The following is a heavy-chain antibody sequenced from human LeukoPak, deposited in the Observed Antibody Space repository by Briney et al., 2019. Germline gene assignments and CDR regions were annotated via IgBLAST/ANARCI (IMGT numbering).Heavy chain of an antibody. CDR2: MYYSGVT. D-gene: IGHD3-10*01. V-gene: IGHV4-59*08. CDR3: ASQFGVRYFDY. Sequence: SETLSPTCTVSGVSIGAYYWTWIRQPPGKGLEWVGYMYYSGVTNYNPSLKSRVTISVDTSKNQISLKLSSVTAADTAVYYCASQFGVRYFDYWGQGTLVTVSS. J-gene: IGHJ4*02. CDR1: GVSIGAYY.